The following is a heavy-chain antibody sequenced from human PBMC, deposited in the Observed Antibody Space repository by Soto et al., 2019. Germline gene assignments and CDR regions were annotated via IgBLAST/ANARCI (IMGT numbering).Heavy chain of an antibody. CDR1: GFTFSSYA. J-gene: IGHJ4*02. V-gene: IGHV3-30-3*01. D-gene: IGHD3-22*01. CDR2: ISYDGSDE. Sequence: QVQLVESGGGVVQPGRSLRLSCAASGFTFSSYAMHWVRQAPGKGLEWVAFISYDGSDEYYADSVKGRFTISRDNSKNTLYLQVNSLRIEDTAVYYCARDRYMVVVAPGYWGQGTLVTVS. CDR3: ARDRYMVVVAPGY.